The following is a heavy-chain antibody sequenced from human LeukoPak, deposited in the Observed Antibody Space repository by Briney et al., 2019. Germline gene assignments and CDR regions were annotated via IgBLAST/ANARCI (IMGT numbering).Heavy chain of an antibody. V-gene: IGHV1-2*02. Sequence: GASVKVSCKASGYSFSDYFIHWVRQAPGQGLEWMAWIIPKSGATNYSQKFRDRVTVTSDTSTAYMDLTRLTSDDTAVYHCARDLRSGGVTYGRDSWGQGTLVTVSS. CDR1: GYSFSDYF. J-gene: IGHJ4*02. CDR3: ARDLRSGGVTYGRDS. CDR2: IIPKSGAT. D-gene: IGHD5-18*01.